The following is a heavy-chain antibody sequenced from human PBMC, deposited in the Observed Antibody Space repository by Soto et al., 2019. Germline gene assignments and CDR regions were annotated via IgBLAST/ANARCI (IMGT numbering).Heavy chain of an antibody. Sequence: GGSLRLSCTASGFNFGDYAMSWFRQAPGKGLEWVGFIRSKAYGGTTEYAASVKGRFTISRDDSKSIAYLQMNSLKTEDTAVYYCTRGLGYCSGGSCYYADYWGQGTLVTVSS. CDR3: TRGLGYCSGGSCYYADY. CDR2: IRSKAYGGTT. D-gene: IGHD2-15*01. CDR1: GFNFGDYA. J-gene: IGHJ4*02. V-gene: IGHV3-49*03.